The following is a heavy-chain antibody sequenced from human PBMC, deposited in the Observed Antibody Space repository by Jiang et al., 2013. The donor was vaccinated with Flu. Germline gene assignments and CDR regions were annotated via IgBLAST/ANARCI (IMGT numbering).Heavy chain of an antibody. Sequence: GLVKPSQTLSLTCTVSGGSISSGSYYWSWIRQPAGKGLEWIGRIYTSGSTNYNPSLKSRVTISVDTSKNQFSLKLSSVTAADTAVYYCARSLQQAHITMVRGEYFDYWGQGTLVTVSS. J-gene: IGHJ4*02. D-gene: IGHD3-10*01. CDR1: GGSISSGSYY. CDR2: IYTSGST. V-gene: IGHV4-61*02. CDR3: ARSLQQAHITMVRGEYFDY.